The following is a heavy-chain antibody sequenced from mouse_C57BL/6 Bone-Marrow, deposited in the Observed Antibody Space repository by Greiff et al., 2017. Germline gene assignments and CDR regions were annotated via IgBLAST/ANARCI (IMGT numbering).Heavy chain of an antibody. D-gene: IGHD2-1*01. Sequence: EVKLMESGGGLVKPGGSLKLSCAASGFTFSSYTMSWVRQTPEKRLEWVATISGGGGNTYYPDSVKGRFTISRDNAKNTLYLQMSSLRSEDTALYYCARHSPYYYFSLAYWGQGTLVTVSA. J-gene: IGHJ3*01. CDR1: GFTFSSYT. V-gene: IGHV5-9*01. CDR3: ARHSPYYYFSLAY. CDR2: ISGGGGNT.